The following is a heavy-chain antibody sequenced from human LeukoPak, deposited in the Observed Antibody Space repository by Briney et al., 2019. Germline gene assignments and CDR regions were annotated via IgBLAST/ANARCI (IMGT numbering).Heavy chain of an antibody. J-gene: IGHJ3*02. D-gene: IGHD2-2*02. CDR3: AVGYQLLYSAFDI. V-gene: IGHV1-69*05. Sequence: ASVKVSCKASGGTFSNYAISWVRQAPGQGLEWMGGIIPIFGTANYAQKFQGRVTITTDESTSTAYMELSSLRSEDTAVYYCAVGYQLLYSAFDIWGQGTMVTVSS. CDR1: GGTFSNYA. CDR2: IIPIFGTA.